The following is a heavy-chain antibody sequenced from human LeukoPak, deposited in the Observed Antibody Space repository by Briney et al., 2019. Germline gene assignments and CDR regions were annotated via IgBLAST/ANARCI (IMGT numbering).Heavy chain of an antibody. CDR2: ISPRGDIK. CDR3: AQDLAWIRFDN. CDR1: GFTFSSYG. D-gene: IGHD5-12*01. V-gene: IGHV3-23*01. Sequence: PGGSLRLSCATSGFTFSSYGMHWVRQAPGKGLEWVSGISPRGDIKYYADSVKGRFTISRDNSKNTVYLQMDSLRFEDAAIYYCAQDLAWIRFDNWGQGTLVTVSS. J-gene: IGHJ4*02.